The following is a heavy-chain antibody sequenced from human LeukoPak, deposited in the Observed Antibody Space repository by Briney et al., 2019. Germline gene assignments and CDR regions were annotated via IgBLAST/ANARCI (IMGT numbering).Heavy chain of an antibody. Sequence: PGGSLRLSCAASGFVFSTYAMGWVRQAPGKGLEWVSAISSSGDNTYYADSVKGQFIISRDNSKNTLDLQMNGLRAEDTAIYHCAKVKALDAVASYFDYWGQGTLVTVSS. D-gene: IGHD1-1*01. V-gene: IGHV3-23*01. CDR2: ISSSGDNT. CDR1: GFVFSTYA. CDR3: AKVKALDAVASYFDY. J-gene: IGHJ4*02.